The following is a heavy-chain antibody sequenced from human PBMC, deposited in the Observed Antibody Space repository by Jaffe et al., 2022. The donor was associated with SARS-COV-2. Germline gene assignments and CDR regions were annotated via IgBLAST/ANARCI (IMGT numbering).Heavy chain of an antibody. CDR3: ARVQQLAFYGMDV. CDR1: GGSISSGSYY. CDR2: IYTSGST. V-gene: IGHV4-61*02. Sequence: QVQLQESGPGLVKPSQTLSLTCTVSGGSISSGSYYWSWIRQPAGKGLEWIGRIYTSGSTNYNPSLKSRVTISVDTSKNQFSLKLSSVTAADTAVYYCARVQQLAFYGMDVWGQGTTVTVSS. J-gene: IGHJ6*02. D-gene: IGHD6-13*01.